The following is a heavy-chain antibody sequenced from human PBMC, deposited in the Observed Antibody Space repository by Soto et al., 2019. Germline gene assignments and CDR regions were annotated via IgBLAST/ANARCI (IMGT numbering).Heavy chain of an antibody. V-gene: IGHV2-70*04. J-gene: IGHJ4*02. CDR3: ARIQEDGSTVDY. CDR1: GFSLSTSGMR. Sequence: VSGPTLVNPTHTLTLTCTFSGFSLSTSGMRVSWIRQPPGKALEWLARIDWDDDKFYSTSLKTRLTISKDTSKNQVVLTMTNMDPVDTATYYCARIQEDGSTVDYWGQGTLVTVSS. CDR2: IDWDDDK. D-gene: IGHD5-12*01.